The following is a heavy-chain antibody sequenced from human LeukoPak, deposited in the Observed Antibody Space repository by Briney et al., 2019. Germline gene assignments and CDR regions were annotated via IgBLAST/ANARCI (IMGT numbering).Heavy chain of an antibody. CDR3: ARESEMATIGGYFDY. J-gene: IGHJ4*02. CDR1: GYTFTSYY. D-gene: IGHD5-24*01. Sequence: ASVKVSCKASGYTFTSYYMHWVRQAPGQGLEWMGIINPSGGSTSYAQKFQGRVTMTRDMSTSTVYMELSSLRSEDTAVYYCARESEMATIGGYFDYWGQGTLVTVSS. CDR2: INPSGGST. V-gene: IGHV1-46*01.